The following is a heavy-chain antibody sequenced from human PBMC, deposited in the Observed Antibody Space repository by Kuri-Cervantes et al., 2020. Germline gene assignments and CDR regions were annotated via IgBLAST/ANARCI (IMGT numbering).Heavy chain of an antibody. D-gene: IGHD1-26*01. CDR2: ISWNSGSI. J-gene: IGHJ4*02. V-gene: IGHV3-9*01. Sequence: SLKISCAASGFTFDDYAMHWVRQAPGKGLEWVSGISWNSGSIGYADSVKGRFTISRDNAKNTLYLQMNSLRAEDTAVYYCAKERTGRKSIGRFDYWGQGTLVTVSS. CDR3: AKERTGRKSIGRFDY. CDR1: GFTFDDYA.